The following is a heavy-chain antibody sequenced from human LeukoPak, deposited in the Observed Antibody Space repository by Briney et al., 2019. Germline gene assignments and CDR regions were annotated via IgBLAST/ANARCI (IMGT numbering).Heavy chain of an antibody. V-gene: IGHV5-51*01. D-gene: IGHD6-13*01. CDR2: IYPGDSDT. CDR1: GYTFSNYW. CDR3: ARHNSAAAPFAY. J-gene: IGHJ4*02. Sequence: GESLKISCKGSGYTFSNYWIGWVRQMPEKGLEWMGIIYPGDSDTKYRPSLQGQVTISVDKSISTVYLQWSSLKASDTAMYYCARHNSAAAPFAYWGQGTLVTVSS.